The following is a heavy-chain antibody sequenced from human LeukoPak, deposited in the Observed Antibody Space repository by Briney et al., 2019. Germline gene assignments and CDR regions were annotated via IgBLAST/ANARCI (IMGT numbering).Heavy chain of an antibody. CDR3: ATDHRYSSSWYVF. V-gene: IGHV1-24*01. Sequence: ASVKVSCKVSGYTLTELSMHWVRQAPGKGLEWGGGFDPEDGETIYAQKFQGRITMTEDTSTDTAYMELSSLRSEDMAVYYCATDHRYSSSWYVFWGQGNLVTVSS. J-gene: IGHJ5*01. CDR2: FDPEDGET. D-gene: IGHD6-13*01. CDR1: GYTLTELS.